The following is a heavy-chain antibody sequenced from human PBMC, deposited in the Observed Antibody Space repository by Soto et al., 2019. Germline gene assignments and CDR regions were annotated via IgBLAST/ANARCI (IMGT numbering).Heavy chain of an antibody. CDR1: GGSFSGYY. D-gene: IGHD2-8*01. CDR3: ARKGYCTNGVCYPFDY. Sequence: PSETLSLTCAVYGGSFSGYYWSWIRQPPGKGLEWIGEINHSGSTNYNPSLKSRVTISVDTSKNQSSLKLSSVTAADTSVYYCARKGYCTNGVCYPFDYWGQGTLVTVSS. J-gene: IGHJ4*02. V-gene: IGHV4-34*01. CDR2: INHSGST.